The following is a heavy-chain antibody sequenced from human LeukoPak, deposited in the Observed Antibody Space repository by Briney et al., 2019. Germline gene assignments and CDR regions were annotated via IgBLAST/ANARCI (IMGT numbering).Heavy chain of an antibody. Sequence: GASVKVSCKAPGYTFTGYYIHWVRQAPGQGLEWMGWISGYNGNTNYAQKLQGRVTMTTDTSTSTAYMELRSLRSDDTAVYYCARGGRDYGSGSYYTPYYYYYMDDWGKGTTVTISS. CDR3: ARGGRDYGSGSYYTPYYYYYMDD. J-gene: IGHJ6*03. V-gene: IGHV1-18*04. CDR2: ISGYNGNT. D-gene: IGHD3-10*01. CDR1: GYTFTGYY.